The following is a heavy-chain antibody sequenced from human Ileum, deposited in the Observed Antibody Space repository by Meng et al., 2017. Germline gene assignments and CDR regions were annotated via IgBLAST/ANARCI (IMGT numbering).Heavy chain of an antibody. CDR3: VSERRRSYFFDY. J-gene: IGHJ4*02. CDR1: NVPLTNVNNY. V-gene: IGHV4-30-4*01. Sequence: QVQLQESGPGLVKPSQTLSLTCSVSNVPLTNVNNYWNWIRQAPGQALEHIGYIYYDGSSYATPSLKSRVTMSIDTSTSQFSLKLSSVTAADTAIYYCVSERRRSYFFDYWGQGTLVTVSS. CDR2: IYYDGSS.